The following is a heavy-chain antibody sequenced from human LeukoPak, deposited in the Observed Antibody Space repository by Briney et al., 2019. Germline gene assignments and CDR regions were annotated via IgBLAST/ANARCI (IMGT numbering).Heavy chain of an antibody. V-gene: IGHV4-59*01. Sequence: SEPLSLTFTVSGGSISSYHWSWIRQSPGKGLEWIGYISYSGSTNYNPSLKSRVTISVDTSKNQFSLKLSSVTAADTAVYYCASGGYCGSTDCYPNWFDPWGQGTLVTVSS. D-gene: IGHD2-2*01. CDR2: ISYSGST. CDR1: GGSISSYH. CDR3: ASGGYCGSTDCYPNWFDP. J-gene: IGHJ5*02.